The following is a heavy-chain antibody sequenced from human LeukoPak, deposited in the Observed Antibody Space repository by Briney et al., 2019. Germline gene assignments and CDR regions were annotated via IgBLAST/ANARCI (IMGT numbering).Heavy chain of an antibody. CDR1: GYTFTSYY. CDR3: ARAARGDIVATIDY. CDR2: INPSGGST. V-gene: IGHV1-46*01. J-gene: IGHJ4*02. Sequence: ASVTVSCKSSGYTFTSYYMHWVRHPPGQGLEWMGIINPSGGSTSYSHKFQGRVTMTSDTYTSTVYMELSSLRSEDRAVYYGARAARGDIVATIDYWGQGTLVTVSS. D-gene: IGHD5-12*01.